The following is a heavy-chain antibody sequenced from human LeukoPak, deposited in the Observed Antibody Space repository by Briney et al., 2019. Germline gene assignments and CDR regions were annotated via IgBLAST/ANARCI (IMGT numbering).Heavy chain of an antibody. V-gene: IGHV3-13*04. CDR1: GFTFSSYD. J-gene: IGHJ5*02. CDR2: IGSAGDT. CDR3: ARGLPGGFDP. D-gene: IGHD4-11*01. Sequence: GGSLRLSCAASGFTFSSYDVHWVRQPTGKGLEWVSRIGSAGDTNYPGSVKGRFTISRENAKNSLYLQMNFLRAGDTAVYYCARGLPGGFDPWGQGTLVTVSS.